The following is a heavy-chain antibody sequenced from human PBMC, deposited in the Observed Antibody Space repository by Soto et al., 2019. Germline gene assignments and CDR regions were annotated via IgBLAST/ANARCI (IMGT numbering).Heavy chain of an antibody. J-gene: IGHJ3*02. CDR1: GGTFSSYA. Sequence: GASVKVSCKASGGTFSSYAISWVRQAPGQGLEWMGGIIPIFGTANYAQKFQGRVTITADESTSTAYMELSSLRSEDTAVYYCASGTGPVNYTIYRVRAFDIWGQRTIVTVSS. CDR3: ASGTGPVNYTIYRVRAFDI. CDR2: IIPIFGTA. V-gene: IGHV1-69*13. D-gene: IGHD4-4*01.